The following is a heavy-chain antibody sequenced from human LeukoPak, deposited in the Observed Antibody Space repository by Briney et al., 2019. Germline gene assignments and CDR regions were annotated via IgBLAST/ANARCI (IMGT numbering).Heavy chain of an antibody. Sequence: GASVKVSCKASGYTFTGYYMHWVRQAPGQGLEWMGWINHNSGGTNYAQKFQGRVTMTRDTSISTAYMELSRLRSDDTAVYYCARGREYYNWNYEDYWGQGTLVTVSS. V-gene: IGHV1-2*02. D-gene: IGHD1-7*01. CDR2: INHNSGGT. CDR1: GYTFTGYY. CDR3: ARGREYYNWNYEDY. J-gene: IGHJ4*02.